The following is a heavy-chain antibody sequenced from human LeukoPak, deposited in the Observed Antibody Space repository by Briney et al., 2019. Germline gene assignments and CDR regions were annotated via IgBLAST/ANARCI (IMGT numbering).Heavy chain of an antibody. J-gene: IGHJ4*02. CDR2: IYYSGST. Sequence: ICSIYYSGSTYFNPSLKSRVTISVDTSKNQFSLKLSSVTAADTAVYYCARHSVYGGYDYWGQGTLVTVSS. D-gene: IGHD3-10*02. V-gene: IGHV4-39*01. CDR3: ARHSVYGGYDY.